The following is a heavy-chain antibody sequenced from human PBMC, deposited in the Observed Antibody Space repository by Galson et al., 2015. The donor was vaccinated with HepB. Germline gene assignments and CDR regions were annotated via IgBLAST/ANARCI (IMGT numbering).Heavy chain of an antibody. D-gene: IGHD2-2*01. CDR2: SRGETFGT. CDR3: ASDELGYCSSTSCSKGDY. Sequence: SLRLSCAASGFAFINYAMTWVRQAPGKGLEWASISRGETFGTHYADSVEGRFTISRDNSRSTLYLQMDSLRADDTAVYYCASDELGYCSSTSCSKGDYWGQGTLVTVSS. V-gene: IGHV3-23*01. J-gene: IGHJ4*02. CDR1: GFAFINYA.